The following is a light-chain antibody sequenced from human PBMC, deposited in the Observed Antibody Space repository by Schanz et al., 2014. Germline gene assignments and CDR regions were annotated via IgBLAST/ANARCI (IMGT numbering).Light chain of an antibody. CDR3: CSYAGSTSVV. CDR1: SSDVGNYNL. CDR2: EGS. J-gene: IGLJ2*01. V-gene: IGLV2-23*01. Sequence: QSALTQPASVSGSPGESITISCTGTSSDVGNYNLVSWYQQDAGKAPKLIIYEGSKRPSGVSHRFSGSKSGSTASLSISELQAEDESNYSCCSYAGSTSVVFGGGTKLTVL.